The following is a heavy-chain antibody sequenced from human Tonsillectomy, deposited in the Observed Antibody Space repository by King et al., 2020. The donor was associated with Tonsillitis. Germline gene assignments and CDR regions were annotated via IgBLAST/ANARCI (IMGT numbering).Heavy chain of an antibody. D-gene: IGHD1-14*01. V-gene: IGHV3-7*01. CDR1: GFTFSSYW. J-gene: IGHJ4*02. CDR2: IKQDGSEK. Sequence: EVQLVESGGNLVQPGGSLRLSCAASGFTFSSYWMSWVRQAPGKGLEWVANIKQDGSEKYYVDSVKGRCTISRDNARNSLYLQMNSLRAEDTAVYYCARDAGKRDSYYFDYWGQGTLVTVSS. CDR3: ARDAGKRDSYYFDY.